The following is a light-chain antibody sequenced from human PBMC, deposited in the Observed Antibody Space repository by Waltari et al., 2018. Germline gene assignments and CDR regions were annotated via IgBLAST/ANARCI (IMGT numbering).Light chain of an antibody. CDR2: GAT. V-gene: IGKV1-39*01. CDR1: QNIDAF. Sequence: DIQMTQSPPSLSASVGDQVTLTCRASQNIDAFLHWYQQRPGQAPKLLIFGATNLQSGVSSRFSGGGSGTDFTLTINSLQPEDSATYYCQQSYKTPPWTFSQGTKVEIK. J-gene: IGKJ1*01. CDR3: QQSYKTPPWT.